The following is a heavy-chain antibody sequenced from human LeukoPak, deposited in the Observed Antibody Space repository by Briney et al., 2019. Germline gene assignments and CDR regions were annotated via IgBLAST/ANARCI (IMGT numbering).Heavy chain of an antibody. V-gene: IGHV3-23*01. CDR3: ANPMIAGAGTGFDP. D-gene: IGHD6-13*01. J-gene: IGHJ5*02. CDR1: GFTFSNYA. Sequence: PGGSLRLSCAASGFTFSNYAMSWVRQAPGKGLEWVSGITGSGGTTYYADSVKGRFTISRDNSKNTLYLQMNSLRAEDTSVYYCANPMIAGAGTGFDPWGQGALVTVSS. CDR2: ITGSGGTT.